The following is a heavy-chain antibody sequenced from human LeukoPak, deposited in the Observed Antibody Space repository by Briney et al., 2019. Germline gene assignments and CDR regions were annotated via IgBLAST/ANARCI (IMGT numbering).Heavy chain of an antibody. J-gene: IGHJ5*02. CDR3: AKDKYCSSTRCYRWFDP. Sequence: GALSLSCAASGFTFDDYAMHWVRQAPGKGLEWVSLISGDGGSTDYADSVKGRFTISRDNSKNSLYLQMNSLRTEDSALYYCAKDKYCSSTRCYRWFDPWGQGTLVTVSS. V-gene: IGHV3-43*02. CDR1: GFTFDDYA. CDR2: ISGDGGST. D-gene: IGHD2-2*02.